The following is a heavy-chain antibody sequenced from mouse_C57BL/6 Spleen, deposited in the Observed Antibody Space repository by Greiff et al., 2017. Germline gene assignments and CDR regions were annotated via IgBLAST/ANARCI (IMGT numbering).Heavy chain of an antibody. CDR2: IDPEDGAT. D-gene: IGHD4-1*01. CDR3: TGSRDWASWFAY. J-gene: IGHJ3*01. V-gene: IGHV14-1*01. CDR1: GFNIKDYY. Sequence: VQLQQSGAELVRPGASVKLSCTASGFNIKDYYMHWVKQRPEQGLECIGRIDPEDGATEYAPKFQGKATMTADTSSNTAYLQLSSLTSEDTAVDYCTGSRDWASWFAYWGQGTLVTVAA.